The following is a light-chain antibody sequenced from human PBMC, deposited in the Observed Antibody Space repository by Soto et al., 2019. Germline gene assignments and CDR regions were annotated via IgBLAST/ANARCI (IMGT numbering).Light chain of an antibody. Sequence: QSVLTQPPSASGTPGQRVSISCSGSTSNIGSNSVKWYQQLPGTAPKLLIYINNQRPSGVPDRFSGSKSGTSASLAISGLKFEDKDDYYCATWDDSLNGPVFGGGTKVTVL. CDR3: ATWDDSLNGPV. CDR1: TSNIGSNS. V-gene: IGLV1-44*01. CDR2: INN. J-gene: IGLJ3*02.